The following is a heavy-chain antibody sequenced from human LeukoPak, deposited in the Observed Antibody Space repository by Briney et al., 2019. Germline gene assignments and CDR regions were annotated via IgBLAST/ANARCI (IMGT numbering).Heavy chain of an antibody. CDR1: GGSFSGYY. V-gene: IGHV4-34*01. CDR3: ARGPTYYYDSSGYSFFFQH. Sequence: SETLSLTCAVYGGSFSGYYWSWIRQPPGKGLEWIGEINHSGSTNYNPSLKSRVTISVDTSKNQFTLKLSSVTAADTAVYYCARGPTYYYDSSGYSFFFQHWGQGTLVTVSS. CDR2: INHSGST. D-gene: IGHD3-22*01. J-gene: IGHJ1*01.